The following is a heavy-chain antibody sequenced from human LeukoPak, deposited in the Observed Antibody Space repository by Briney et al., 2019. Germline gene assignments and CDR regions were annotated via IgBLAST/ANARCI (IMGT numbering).Heavy chain of an antibody. CDR1: GGSISSYY. D-gene: IGHD7-27*01. Sequence: SETLSLTCTVPGGSISSYYWGWIRQPPGKGLEWIGNIYYTGSTKYNPSLRSRVTISVDPPKNQFSLWLSSVTAADTAVYYCARHLGKWGWDYWGQGTLVTVSS. V-gene: IGHV4-59*08. J-gene: IGHJ4*02. CDR3: ARHLGKWGWDY. CDR2: IYYTGST.